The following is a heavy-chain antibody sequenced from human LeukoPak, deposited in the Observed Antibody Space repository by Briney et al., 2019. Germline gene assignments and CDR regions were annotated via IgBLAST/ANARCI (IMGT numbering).Heavy chain of an antibody. CDR3: AKDRWLVRDYFDY. Sequence: GGSLRLSCAASGFTFSGYAMSWVRQGPGKGLEWVSSISDSGDSTYYADSVKGRFTISRDNSKNTLYLQMDSLRAEDTAVYHCAKDRWLVRDYFDYWGQGTLVTVSS. J-gene: IGHJ4*02. D-gene: IGHD6-19*01. CDR2: ISDSGDST. CDR1: GFTFSGYA. V-gene: IGHV3-23*01.